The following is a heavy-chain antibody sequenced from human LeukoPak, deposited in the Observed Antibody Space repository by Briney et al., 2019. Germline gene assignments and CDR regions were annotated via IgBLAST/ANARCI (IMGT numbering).Heavy chain of an antibody. V-gene: IGHV3-30*18. CDR1: GFTFNGYG. Sequence: GGSLRLSCAASGFTFNGYGMHWVRQAPGKGLEWVAVISYDGNNQYYADSVKGRFTVSRDNAKNTVYLQMNSLTAEDAALYYCAKGSGYFAPSIYFDYWGQGTLVTVSA. D-gene: IGHD3-3*01. CDR3: AKGSGYFAPSIYFDY. CDR2: ISYDGNNQ. J-gene: IGHJ4*02.